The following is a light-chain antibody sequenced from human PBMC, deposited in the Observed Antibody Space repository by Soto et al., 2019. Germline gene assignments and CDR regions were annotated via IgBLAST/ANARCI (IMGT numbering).Light chain of an antibody. J-gene: IGLJ3*02. V-gene: IGLV2-14*03. CDR1: SSDIGYYIY. CDR2: DVS. CDR3: CSYTKSSTWV. Sequence: QAVLTQPASVSGSPGQSITISCTGTSSDIGYYIYVSWYQQRPGKAPKVMIYDVSSRPSGVSDRFSGSKSGNTASLTISGLQAEDEADYYCCSYTKSSTWVFGGGTKLTVL.